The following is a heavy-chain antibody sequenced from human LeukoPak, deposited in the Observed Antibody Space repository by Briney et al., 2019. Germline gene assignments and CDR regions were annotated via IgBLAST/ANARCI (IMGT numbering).Heavy chain of an antibody. CDR3: ARDRSFLGTYDRDFDY. Sequence: GGSLRLSCAASGFTFSSYAMSWVRQAPGKGLEWVSLISRNGDNTHYADSVKGRFTISRDSSQNTLYLQMNSLRVEDTAVYYCARDRSFLGTYDRDFDYWGQGTLVTVSS. V-gene: IGHV3-23*01. D-gene: IGHD1-26*01. CDR2: ISRNGDNT. CDR1: GFTFSSYA. J-gene: IGHJ4*02.